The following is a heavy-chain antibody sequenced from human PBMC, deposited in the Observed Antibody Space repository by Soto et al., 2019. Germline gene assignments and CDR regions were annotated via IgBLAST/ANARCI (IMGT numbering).Heavy chain of an antibody. V-gene: IGHV6-1*01. CDR2: TYYRSKWYN. CDR3: ARLVVDSSSWPLDI. Sequence: SPTLSLTCAISGDSVSSNSAAWNWIRPSPSRGLEWLGRTYYRSKWYNDYAVSVKSRITINPDTSKNQFSLQLNSVTPEDTAVYYCARLVVDSSSWPLDIWGQGTMVTVSS. J-gene: IGHJ3*02. CDR1: GDSVSSNSAA. D-gene: IGHD6-13*01.